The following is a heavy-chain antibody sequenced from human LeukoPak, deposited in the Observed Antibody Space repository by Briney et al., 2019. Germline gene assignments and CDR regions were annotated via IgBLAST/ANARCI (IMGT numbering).Heavy chain of an antibody. J-gene: IGHJ4*02. CDR2: IIPIFGTA. CDR1: GGTFSSYA. D-gene: IGHD2-2*01. V-gene: IGHV1-69*05. Sequence: EASVKVSCKASGGTFSSYAISWVRQAPGQGLEWMGGIIPIFGTANYAQKFQGRVTITTDESTSTAYMELSSLRSEDTAVYYCARDQKYQLLSPFDYWGQGTLVTVSS. CDR3: ARDQKYQLLSPFDY.